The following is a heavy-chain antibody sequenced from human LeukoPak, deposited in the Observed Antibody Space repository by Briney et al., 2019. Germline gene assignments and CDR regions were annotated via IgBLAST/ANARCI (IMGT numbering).Heavy chain of an antibody. CDR1: GFTFSDHY. CDR3: ARAYDTNDY. D-gene: IGHD3-9*01. J-gene: IGHJ4*02. CDR2: IYSGGST. V-gene: IGHV3-66*01. Sequence: GGSLRLSCGASGFTFSDHYMNWVRQAPGKGLEWVSVIYSGGSTYYADSVKGRFTISRDNSKNTLYLQTNSLRAEDTAVYYCARAYDTNDYWGQGTLVTVSS.